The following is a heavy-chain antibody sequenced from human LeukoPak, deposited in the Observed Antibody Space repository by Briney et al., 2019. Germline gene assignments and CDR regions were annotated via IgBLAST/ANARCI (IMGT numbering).Heavy chain of an antibody. CDR1: GGSISSYY. Sequence: KTSETLSLTCTVSGGSISSYYWSWIRQPPGKGLEWIGYIYYSGSTNYNPSLKSRVTISVDTSKNQFSLKLSSVTAADTAVYYCARVKFGGDIVAHLINNWFDPWGQGTLVTVSS. CDR2: IYYSGST. D-gene: IGHD5-12*01. V-gene: IGHV4-59*01. CDR3: ARVKFGGDIVAHLINNWFDP. J-gene: IGHJ5*02.